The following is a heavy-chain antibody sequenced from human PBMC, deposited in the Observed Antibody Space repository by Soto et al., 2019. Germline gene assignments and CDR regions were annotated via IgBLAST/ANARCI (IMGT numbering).Heavy chain of an antibody. Sequence: EVQLVESGGGLAQPGGSLRLSCAASGFTFSSYSMNWVRQAPGKGLEWVSHIRSSSSTIYYADSVKGRFTISRDNAKNSVYLQINSLRAEDTAVYYCARDFGTWFGGMDVWGRGTTVTVSS. CDR2: IRSSSSTI. D-gene: IGHD3-10*01. CDR3: ARDFGTWFGGMDV. CDR1: GFTFSSYS. V-gene: IGHV3-48*01. J-gene: IGHJ6*02.